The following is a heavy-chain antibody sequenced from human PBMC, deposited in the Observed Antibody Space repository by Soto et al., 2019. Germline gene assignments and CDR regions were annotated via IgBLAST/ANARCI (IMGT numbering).Heavy chain of an antibody. CDR3: ARCSRVLNYYYGMDV. V-gene: IGHV4-59*01. J-gene: IGHJ6*02. CDR2: IYYSGST. CDR1: GGSISSYY. Sequence: PSETLSLTCTVSGGSISSYYWSWIRQPPGKGLEWIGYIYYSGSTNYNPSLKSRVTISVDTSKNQFSLKLSSVTAADTAVYYCARCSRVLNYYYGMDVWGQGTTVTVSS. D-gene: IGHD6-6*01.